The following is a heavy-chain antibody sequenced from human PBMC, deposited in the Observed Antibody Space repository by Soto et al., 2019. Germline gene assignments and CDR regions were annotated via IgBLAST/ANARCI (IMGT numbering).Heavy chain of an antibody. Sequence: QVQLVQSGAEVKKPGASVKVSCKAPGYTFTSYGISWVRQAPGQGLEWMGWISAYNGNTNYAQKLQGRVTMTTDTSTSTAYIELRSLISVDTAVYYCARLYCISTSCYLGMDVWGQGTTVTVSS. CDR1: GYTFTSYG. CDR2: ISAYNGNT. V-gene: IGHV1-18*01. J-gene: IGHJ6*02. D-gene: IGHD2-2*01. CDR3: ARLYCISTSCYLGMDV.